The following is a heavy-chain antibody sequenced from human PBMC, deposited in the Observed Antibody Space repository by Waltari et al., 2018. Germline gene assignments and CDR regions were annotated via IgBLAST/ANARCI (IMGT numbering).Heavy chain of an antibody. D-gene: IGHD6-19*01. J-gene: IGHJ4*02. V-gene: IGHV3-7*02. CDR3: ASVRSGWDF. CDR1: GFSFGSYW. CDR2: IKQDGSDK. Sequence: EVQLVESGGGLVHPGGSLRLSCAASGFSFGSYWMSWVRQAPGKGLEWVASIKQDGSDKHYMDSVRGRFTISRDNAKKSLYLEMNRLIDDDTAVYYCASVRSGWDFWGQGTLVTVSS.